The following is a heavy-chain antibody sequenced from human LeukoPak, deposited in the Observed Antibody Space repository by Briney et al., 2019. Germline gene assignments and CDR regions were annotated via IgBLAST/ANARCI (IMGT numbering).Heavy chain of an antibody. CDR2: MNEYGSEK. J-gene: IGHJ4*02. CDR3: ARVLYGSRVNVIDS. V-gene: IGHV3-7*01. Sequence: GGSLTLSCAASGFTFSNYWINWVRQAPGKGLEWVANMNEYGSEKYYVDSVRGRFTISRDNAENSLFVHMNSLRVEDTAVYRCARVLYGSRVNVIDSWGPGTLVTVSS. CDR1: GFTFSNYW. D-gene: IGHD2-2*01.